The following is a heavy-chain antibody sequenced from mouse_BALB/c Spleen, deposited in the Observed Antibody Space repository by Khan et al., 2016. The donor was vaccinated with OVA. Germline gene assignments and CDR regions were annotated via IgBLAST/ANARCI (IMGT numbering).Heavy chain of an antibody. Sequence: EVQLVESGGGLVQPGGSRKLSCAASGFTFSNFGMHWVRQAPKKGLEWVAYISSGSSTIYSVDTVKGRFTISRDNPKNPLFLQMTSLRSEDTAIDYCARSGGNFHWYCDGWGGGTAVTVSA. D-gene: IGHD2-1*01. CDR1: GFTFSNFG. V-gene: IGHV5-17*02. J-gene: IGHJ1*01. CDR3: ARSGGNFHWYCDG. CDR2: ISSGSSTI.